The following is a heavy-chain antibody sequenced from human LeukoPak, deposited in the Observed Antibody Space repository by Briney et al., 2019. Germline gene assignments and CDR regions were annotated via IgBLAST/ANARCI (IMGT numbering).Heavy chain of an antibody. CDR1: GGSLSSSSYY. J-gene: IGHJ4*02. Sequence: PSETLSLTCAVSGGSLSSSSYYWGWIRQPPGKGLEWIGEINHSGSTNYNPSLKSRVTISVDTSKKQFSLELSSVTAADTGVYYFWRRTVRGVSRYWGQGTRVTV. CDR2: INHSGST. CDR3: WRRTVRGVSRY. V-gene: IGHV4-39*07. D-gene: IGHD3-10*01.